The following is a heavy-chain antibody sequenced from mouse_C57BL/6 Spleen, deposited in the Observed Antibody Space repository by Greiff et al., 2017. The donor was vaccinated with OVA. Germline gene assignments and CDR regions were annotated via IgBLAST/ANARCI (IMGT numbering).Heavy chain of an antibody. CDR1: GFTFSSYA. J-gene: IGHJ2*01. V-gene: IGHV5-4*01. CDR3: ARDGGREGDY. CDR2: ISDGGSYT. Sequence: EVMLVESGGGLVKPGGSLKLSCAASGFTFSSYAMSWVRQTPEKRLEWVATISDGGSYTYYPDNVKGRFTISRDNAKNNLYLQMSHLKSEDTAMYYCARDGGREGDYWGQGTTLTVSS.